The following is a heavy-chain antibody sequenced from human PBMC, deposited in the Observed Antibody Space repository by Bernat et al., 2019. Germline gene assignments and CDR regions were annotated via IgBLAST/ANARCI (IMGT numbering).Heavy chain of an antibody. CDR3: ARQEDLVATVTGCFDY. V-gene: IGHV5-51*01. D-gene: IGHD5-12*01. Sequence: EVQLVQSGAEVKKPGESLKISCKGSGYSFTTHWIGWVRQMPGKGLELMGIIYPGDSVTRYSPSFQGQVTISADKSINTAYLQWSSLKASDTAMYYCARQEDLVATVTGCFDYWGQGTLVTVSS. CDR1: GYSFTTHW. CDR2: IYPGDSVT. J-gene: IGHJ4*02.